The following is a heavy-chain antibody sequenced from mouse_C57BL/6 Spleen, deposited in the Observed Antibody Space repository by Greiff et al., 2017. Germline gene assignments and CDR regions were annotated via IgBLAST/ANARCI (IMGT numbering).Heavy chain of an antibody. Sequence: QVQLQQPGAELVRPGSSVKLSCKASGYTFTSYWMDWVKQRPGQGLEWIGNIYPSDSETHYNQKFKDKATLTVDKSSSTAYMQLSSLTSEDSAVYDCARREGNYRYAMDYWGQGTSVTVSS. CDR1: GYTFTSYW. CDR2: IYPSDSET. CDR3: ARREGNYRYAMDY. J-gene: IGHJ4*01. D-gene: IGHD2-1*01. V-gene: IGHV1-61*01.